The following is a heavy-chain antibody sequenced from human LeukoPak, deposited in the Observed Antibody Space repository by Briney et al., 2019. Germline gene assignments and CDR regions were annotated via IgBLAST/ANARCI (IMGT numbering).Heavy chain of an antibody. D-gene: IGHD3-10*01. J-gene: IGHJ6*02. Sequence: PGGSLRLSCAASGFTFSNAWMSWVRQAPGKGLEWVSAILGSGGGTYYTDSVKGRFTISRDNSKNTLYLQMNSLRAEDTAVYYCATTPGAYYYYHMDVWGQGTTVTVSS. V-gene: IGHV3-23*01. CDR2: ILGSGGGT. CDR3: ATTPGAYYYYHMDV. CDR1: GFTFSNAW.